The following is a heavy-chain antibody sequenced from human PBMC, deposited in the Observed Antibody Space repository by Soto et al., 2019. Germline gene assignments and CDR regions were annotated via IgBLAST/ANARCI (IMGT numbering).Heavy chain of an antibody. CDR1: GITFSSSA. CDR2: IRNVADKT. V-gene: IGHV3-23*01. J-gene: IGHJ3*02. D-gene: IGHD2-15*01. Sequence: PGWSLRLSCAASGITFSSSAMGWVRQAPGKGLEWVSSIRNVADKTYYADSVKGRFTISRDNSKNTLHLQMNSLRVEDTAVYFCARVLGLLDPFDIWGRGTMVTVSS. CDR3: ARVLGLLDPFDI.